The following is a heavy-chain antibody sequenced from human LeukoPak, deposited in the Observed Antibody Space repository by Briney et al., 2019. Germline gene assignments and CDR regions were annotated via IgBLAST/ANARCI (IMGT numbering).Heavy chain of an antibody. CDR3: ARRASVGATNYGPVSY. CDR2: ISYDGSNK. V-gene: IGHV3-30-3*01. CDR1: GYTFSSYA. D-gene: IGHD1-26*01. J-gene: IGHJ4*02. Sequence: GGCLRLSCAASGYTFSSYAMHWVREAPGKGLEWVAVISYDGSNKYYADSVKGRFTISRDNSKNTLYLQMNSLRAEDTAVYYCARRASVGATNYGPVSYWGQGTLVTVSS.